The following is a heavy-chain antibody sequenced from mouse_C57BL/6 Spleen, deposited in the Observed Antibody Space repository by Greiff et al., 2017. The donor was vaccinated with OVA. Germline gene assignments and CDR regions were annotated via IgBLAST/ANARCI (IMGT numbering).Heavy chain of an antibody. Sequence: EVQRVESGGDLVKPGGSLKLSCAASGFTFSSYGMSWVRQTPDKRLEWVATISSGGSYTYYPDSVKGRFTISRDNAKNTLYLQMSSLKSEDTAMYYCARQNTTVYYFDYWGQGTTLTVSS. D-gene: IGHD1-1*01. CDR3: ARQNTTVYYFDY. J-gene: IGHJ2*01. CDR2: ISSGGSYT. CDR1: GFTFSSYG. V-gene: IGHV5-6*01.